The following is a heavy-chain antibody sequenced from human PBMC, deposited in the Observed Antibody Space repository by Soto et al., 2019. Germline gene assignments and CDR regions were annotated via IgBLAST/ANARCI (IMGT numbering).Heavy chain of an antibody. CDR3: ARTLPRAAEYSYGALDY. CDR2: SNPSGDST. CDR1: GYTFTSYY. J-gene: IGHJ4*02. V-gene: IGHV1-46*01. Sequence: ASVKVSCKASGYTFTSYYMHWVRQAPGQGLEWMGISNPSGDSTTYAQKCQGRVTMTRDTYTSTVYMELSSVVYEDAAVSYCARTLPRAAEYSYGALDYWGQGTQVTVCS. D-gene: IGHD5-18*01.